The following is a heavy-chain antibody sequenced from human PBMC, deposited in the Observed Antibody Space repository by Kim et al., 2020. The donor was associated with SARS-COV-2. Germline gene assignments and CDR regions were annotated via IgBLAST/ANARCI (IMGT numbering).Heavy chain of an antibody. D-gene: IGHD3-10*01. Sequence: ADAVKGRFTLTRDNAKNPLYLQMNRLRAEDTAVYYCAREWDTMVPIDYWGQGTLVTVSS. J-gene: IGHJ4*02. V-gene: IGHV3-11*06. CDR3: AREWDTMVPIDY.